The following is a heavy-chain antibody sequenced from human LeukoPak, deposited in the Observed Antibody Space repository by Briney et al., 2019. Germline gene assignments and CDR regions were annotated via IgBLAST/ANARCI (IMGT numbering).Heavy chain of an antibody. D-gene: IGHD3-22*01. CDR1: RFTFSSYW. CDR2: ISNSGSTI. V-gene: IGHV3-48*04. CDR3: ARDKHHYYDSSGFDY. Sequence: GGSLRLSCAASRFTFSSYWMSWVRQAPGKGLEWVSYISNSGSTIYYADSVKGRFTISRDNAKNSLYLQMNSLRAEDTAVYYCARDKHHYYDSSGFDYWGQGTLVTVSS. J-gene: IGHJ4*02.